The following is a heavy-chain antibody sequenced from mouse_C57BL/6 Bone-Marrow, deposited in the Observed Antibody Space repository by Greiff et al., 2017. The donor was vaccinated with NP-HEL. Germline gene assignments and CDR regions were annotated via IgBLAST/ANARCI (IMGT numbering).Heavy chain of an antibody. J-gene: IGHJ1*03. Sequence: QVQLQQSGAELVKPGASVKLSCKASGYTFTSYWMHWVKQRPGQGLEWIGMIHPNSGSTNYNEKFQSKATLTVDKSSSTAYMQLSSLTSEDSAVYYCAKETTVAPGYWYFDVWGTGTTVTVSS. V-gene: IGHV1-64*01. CDR2: IHPNSGST. CDR1: GYTFTSYW. CDR3: AKETTVAPGYWYFDV. D-gene: IGHD1-1*01.